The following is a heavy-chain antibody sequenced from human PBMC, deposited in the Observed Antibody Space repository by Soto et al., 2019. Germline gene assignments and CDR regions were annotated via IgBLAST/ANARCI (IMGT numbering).Heavy chain of an antibody. J-gene: IGHJ4*02. CDR1: GFTFSSYS. CDR2: ISSRSSYI. D-gene: IGHD3-10*01. CDR3: ATLNTGSYSDY. Sequence: EVQLVESGGGLVKPGGSLRLSCEASGFTFSSYSMNWVRQAPGKGLEWVSSISSRSSYIYYADSVKGRFTISRDNAKNSLYRQMNSLRADDTAVYYCATLNTGSYSDYWGQGTLVTVSS. V-gene: IGHV3-21*01.